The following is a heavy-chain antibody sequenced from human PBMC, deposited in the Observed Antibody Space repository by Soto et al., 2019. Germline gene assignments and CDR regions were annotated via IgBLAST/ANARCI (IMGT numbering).Heavy chain of an antibody. CDR1: GYTFTDYW. CDR3: ARHISTFRYYYYAMDV. Sequence: PGESLKISCKGSGYTFTDYWIGWVRQLPGKGLEWMGIIYPGDSDTRYSPSFQGHVTITVDKSTSTAYLQWNTLKASDTAMYYCARHISTFRYYYYAMDVWGQGPTVTVSS. D-gene: IGHD2-2*01. V-gene: IGHV5-51*01. J-gene: IGHJ6*02. CDR2: IYPGDSDT.